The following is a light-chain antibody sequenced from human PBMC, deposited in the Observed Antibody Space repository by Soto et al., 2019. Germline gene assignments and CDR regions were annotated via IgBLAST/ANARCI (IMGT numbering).Light chain of an antibody. V-gene: IGKV1-39*01. Sequence: DIQMTQSPSSLSVSVRDRVTITCRASRSIATFLHWYQQKPGKAPKLLIYASFNLQSGVPSRFSGSGSGTDFTLTISSLQPEDFATYYCQQSYNIPYTFGQGTKLEIK. J-gene: IGKJ2*01. CDR3: QQSYNIPYT. CDR2: ASF. CDR1: RSIATF.